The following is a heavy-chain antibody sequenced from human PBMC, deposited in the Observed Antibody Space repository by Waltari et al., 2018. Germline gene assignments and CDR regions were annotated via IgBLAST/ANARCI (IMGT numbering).Heavy chain of an antibody. CDR2: IIPFFGSP. V-gene: IGHV1-69*18. D-gene: IGHD3-22*01. J-gene: IGHJ4*02. CDR1: GGTFRSYG. Sequence: QVQLVQSGAEVKKPGSSVKVSCKASGGTFRSYGISWVRQAPGQRLEWMGKIIPFFGSPDYAENFQGRVTITADESTTMTYLELSSLRSEDTAVYYCARIPYYYDKAPLDSWGQGTQVTVSP. CDR3: ARIPYYYDKAPLDS.